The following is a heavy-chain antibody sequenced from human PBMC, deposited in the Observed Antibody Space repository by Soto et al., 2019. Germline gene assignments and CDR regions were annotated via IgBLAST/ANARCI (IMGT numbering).Heavy chain of an antibody. CDR1: GGSISSSSYY. D-gene: IGHD6-19*01. CDR3: ARCSSGCHLP. J-gene: IGHJ5*02. CDR2: IYYSGST. V-gene: IGHV4-39*01. Sequence: QLQLQESGPGLVKPSETLSLTCTVSGGSISSSSYYWGWIRQPPGKGLEWIGSIYYSGSTYYNPSIKSRVTISVDTSKNQFSLKLSSVTAADTAVYYCARCSSGCHLPWGQGTLVTVSS.